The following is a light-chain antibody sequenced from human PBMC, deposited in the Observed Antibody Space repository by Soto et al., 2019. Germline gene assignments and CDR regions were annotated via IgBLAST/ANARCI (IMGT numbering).Light chain of an antibody. CDR2: DAS. CDR3: QQRSNWPPA. V-gene: IGKV3-11*01. CDR1: QSVSSY. J-gene: IGKJ5*01. Sequence: EIVLTQSPATLSLSPGERATLSCRASQSVSSYLAWYQQKPGQPPRLLIYDASTRATGSPARFSGSGSGTDFTLALSSLEPEDFAVYYCQQRSNWPPAFGQGTRLEI.